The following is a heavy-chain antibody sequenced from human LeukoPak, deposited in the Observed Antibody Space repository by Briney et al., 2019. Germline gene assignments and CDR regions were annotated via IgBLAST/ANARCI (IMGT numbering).Heavy chain of an antibody. CDR2: ISSSSSYT. CDR1: GFTVSSSY. V-gene: IGHV3-11*05. Sequence: GGSLRLSCASSGFTVSSSYMSWVRQAPGKGLEWVSYISSSSSYTNYADSVKGRFTISRDNAKNSLYLQMNSLRAEDTAVYYCARDRPDYCSSTSCYSGDYWGQGTLVTVSS. D-gene: IGHD2-2*02. J-gene: IGHJ4*02. CDR3: ARDRPDYCSSTSCYSGDY.